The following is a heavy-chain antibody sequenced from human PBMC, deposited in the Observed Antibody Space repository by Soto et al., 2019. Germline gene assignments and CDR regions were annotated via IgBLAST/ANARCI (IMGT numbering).Heavy chain of an antibody. V-gene: IGHV3-11*01. CDR3: ARQAARNYIDS. CDR1: GFTFTDYS. J-gene: IGHJ4*02. CDR2: IDSRGRTL. D-gene: IGHD6-6*01. Sequence: GGSLRLSXAASGFTFTDYSMSWIRQAPGKGLEWLAFIDSRGRTLSYADSVKGRFTISRDNAKNSLYLQMHSLRADDTAVYYCARQAARNYIDSWGQGDVVTVSS.